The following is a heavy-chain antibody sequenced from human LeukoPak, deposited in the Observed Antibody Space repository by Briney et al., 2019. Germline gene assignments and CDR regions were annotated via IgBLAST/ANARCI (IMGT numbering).Heavy chain of an antibody. Sequence: GGSLRLSCAASGFTFSSYAMHWVRQAPGKGLEWVAVISYDGSNKYYADSVKGRFTISRDNSKNTLYLQMNSLRAEDTAVYYCARGAGSRGLFDYWGQGTLVTVSS. CDR3: ARGAGSRGLFDY. D-gene: IGHD3-10*01. V-gene: IGHV3-30*04. CDR2: ISYDGSNK. CDR1: GFTFSSYA. J-gene: IGHJ4*02.